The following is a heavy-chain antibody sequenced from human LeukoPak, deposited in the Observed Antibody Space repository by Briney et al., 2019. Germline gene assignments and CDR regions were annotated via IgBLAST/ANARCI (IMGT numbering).Heavy chain of an antibody. CDR3: ARGDERDSSGWYTYYYYYYGMDV. J-gene: IGHJ6*02. Sequence: PSETLSLTCAVYGGSFSGYYWSWIRQPPGKGLEWIGKINHSGSTNYNPSLKSRVTISVDTSKNQFSLKLSSVTAADTAVYYCARGDERDSSGWYTYYYYYYGMDVWGQGTTVTVSS. CDR2: INHSGST. CDR1: GGSFSGYY. V-gene: IGHV4-34*01. D-gene: IGHD6-19*01.